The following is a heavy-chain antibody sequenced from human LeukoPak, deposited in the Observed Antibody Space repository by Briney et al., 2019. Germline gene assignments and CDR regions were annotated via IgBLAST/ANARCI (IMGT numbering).Heavy chain of an antibody. J-gene: IGHJ6*02. Sequence: GGSLRLSCAASGFTVSSNYMSWVRQAPGKGLEWVSVIYSGGSTYYADSVKGRFTISRDNSKNTLYLQINSLRAEDTAVYYCAKDTKLTSGFIYYYYNSMDVWGQGTTVTVSS. CDR3: AKDTKLTSGFIYYYYNSMDV. CDR1: GFTVSSNY. D-gene: IGHD3-22*01. V-gene: IGHV3-53*01. CDR2: IYSGGST.